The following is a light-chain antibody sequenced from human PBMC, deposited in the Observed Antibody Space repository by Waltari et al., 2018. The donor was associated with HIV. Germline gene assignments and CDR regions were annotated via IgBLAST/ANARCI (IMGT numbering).Light chain of an antibody. V-gene: IGKV3-20*01. CDR2: GAS. Sequence: EIVLTQSPGTLSLSPGERATLSCRASQTVSSSYLAWYQQKPGLAPRLLIYGASSRATGIPDRFRCSGSGTDFTLTISRLEPEDFAVYYCQQYGSLPTFGQGTKLEIK. CDR3: QQYGSLPT. CDR1: QTVSSSY. J-gene: IGKJ2*01.